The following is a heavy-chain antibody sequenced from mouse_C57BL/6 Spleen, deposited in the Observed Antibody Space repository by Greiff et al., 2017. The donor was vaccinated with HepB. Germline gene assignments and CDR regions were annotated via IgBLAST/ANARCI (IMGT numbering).Heavy chain of an antibody. CDR3: ARHGTPPGTTGGFDY. CDR2: FYPGSGSI. CDR1: GYTFTEYT. D-gene: IGHD4-1*01. Sequence: VQVVESGAELVKPGASVKLSCKASGYTFTEYTIHWVKQRSGQGLEWIGWFYPGSGSIKYNEKFKDKATLTADKSSSTVYMELSRLTSEDSAVYFCARHGTPPGTTGGFDYWGQGTTLTVSS. V-gene: IGHV1-62-2*01. J-gene: IGHJ2*01.